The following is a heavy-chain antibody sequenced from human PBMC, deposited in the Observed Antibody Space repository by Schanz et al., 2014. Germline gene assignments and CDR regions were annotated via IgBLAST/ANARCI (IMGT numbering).Heavy chain of an antibody. CDR2: INPNSGGT. V-gene: IGHV1-2*06. CDR3: ARDGHSSIWDSYYFYGLDV. D-gene: IGHD6-13*01. J-gene: IGHJ6*02. Sequence: QVRLVQSGAELKMPGATVKVSCETSGHPFTAYYMHWVRQAPGQGLEWMGRINPNSGGTNYAENFQGRVTMTRDTSTSTVYMELSRLTSDDTALYYCARDGHSSIWDSYYFYGLDVWGQGTTVTVSS. CDR1: GHPFTAYY.